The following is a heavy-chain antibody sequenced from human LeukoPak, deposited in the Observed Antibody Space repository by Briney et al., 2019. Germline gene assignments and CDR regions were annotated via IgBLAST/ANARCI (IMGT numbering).Heavy chain of an antibody. CDR2: ISSSSSYI. CDR1: GFTFSSYS. V-gene: IGHV3-21*01. J-gene: IGHJ4*02. CDR3: ARDYDFWSGLDC. Sequence: GGSLRLSCAVCGFTFSSYSMSWVRQAPGKGLEWVSSISSSSSYIYYADSVTGPFPLSRDNAKNSLYLQMNSLRAQDTAVYYCARDYDFWSGLDCLGEGALVTVSS. D-gene: IGHD3-3*01.